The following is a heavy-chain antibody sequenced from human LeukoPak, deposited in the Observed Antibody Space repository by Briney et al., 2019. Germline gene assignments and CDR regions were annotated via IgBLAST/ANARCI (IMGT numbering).Heavy chain of an antibody. Sequence: GGSLRLSCAAAGFTFSDYYMSWIRQAPGKGLEWVSYISSSGSTIYYADSVKGRFTISRDNAKNSLYLQMNSLRAENTAVYYCARKGRRVWSFDFWGQGTLATVSS. J-gene: IGHJ4*02. CDR1: GFTFSDYY. D-gene: IGHD3-3*01. V-gene: IGHV3-11*01. CDR3: ARKGRRVWSFDF. CDR2: ISSSGSTI.